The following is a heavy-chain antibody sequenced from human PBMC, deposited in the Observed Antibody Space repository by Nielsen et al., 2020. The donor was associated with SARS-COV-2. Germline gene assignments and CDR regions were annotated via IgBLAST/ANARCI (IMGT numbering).Heavy chain of an antibody. Sequence: GESLKISCAASGFTFSSYGMHWVRQAPGKGLEWVAVISYDGSNKYCADSVKGRFTISRDNSKNTLYLQMNSLRAEDTAVYYCAKQGIAAASGYYFDYWGQGTLVTVSS. V-gene: IGHV3-30*18. J-gene: IGHJ4*02. CDR3: AKQGIAAASGYYFDY. CDR1: GFTFSSYG. CDR2: ISYDGSNK. D-gene: IGHD6-13*01.